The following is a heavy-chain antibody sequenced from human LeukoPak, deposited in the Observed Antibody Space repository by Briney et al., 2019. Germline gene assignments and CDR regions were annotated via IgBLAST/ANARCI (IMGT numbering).Heavy chain of an antibody. CDR3: ARTGSGRDYYGMDV. D-gene: IGHD5-12*01. V-gene: IGHV4-61*03. CDR2: IYYSGST. CDR1: GGSISSSSHY. Sequence: EASETLSLTCTVSGGSISSSSHYWSWIRQAPGKGLEWIGYIYYSGSTDYNPSLESRVTISIDTSKNHFSLNLTAVTAADTAIYYCARTGSGRDYYGMDVWGQGTSVTVSS. J-gene: IGHJ6*02.